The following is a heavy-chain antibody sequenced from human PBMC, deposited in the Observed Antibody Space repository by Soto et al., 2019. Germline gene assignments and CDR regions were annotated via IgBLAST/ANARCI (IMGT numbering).Heavy chain of an antibody. D-gene: IGHD2-2*01. CDR2: IWYDGSNK. J-gene: IGHJ4*02. CDR3: AREPPYPSYCSSTRCDGDYFDY. Sequence: QVQLVESGGGVVQPGRSLRLSCAASGFTFSSYGMHWVRQAPGKGLEWVAVIWYDGSNKYYADSVKGRFTISRDNSKSTLYLQMNSLRAEATAVYYCAREPPYPSYCSSTRCDGDYFDYWGQGTLVTVSS. CDR1: GFTFSSYG. V-gene: IGHV3-33*01.